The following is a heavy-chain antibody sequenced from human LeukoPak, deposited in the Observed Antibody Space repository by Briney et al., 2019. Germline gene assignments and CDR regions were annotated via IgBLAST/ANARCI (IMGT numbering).Heavy chain of an antibody. V-gene: IGHV4-61*02. Sequence: PSETLSLTCTVSGGSISSGTYYWTWIRQPAGKGLEWIGRIYTTGRTVYNLSLESRVTISLDTSKNHFSLRLSSVTAADTAVYYCARGVLYYDILTGYLDYYMDVWGKGTTVTISS. D-gene: IGHD3-9*01. J-gene: IGHJ6*03. CDR2: IYTTGRT. CDR1: GGSISSGTYY. CDR3: ARGVLYYDILTGYLDYYMDV.